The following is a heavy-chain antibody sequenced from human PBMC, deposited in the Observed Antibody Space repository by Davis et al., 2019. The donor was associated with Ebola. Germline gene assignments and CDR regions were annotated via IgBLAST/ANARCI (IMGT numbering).Heavy chain of an antibody. V-gene: IGHV4-4*02. J-gene: IGHJ6*02. CDR2: VHQSGNT. D-gene: IGHD3-16*01. CDR1: GGSMTSSNW. CDR3: AKDGGKFYYYGMDV. Sequence: PSETLSLTCVVSGGSMTSSNWWSWVRQPPGKGLEWIGQVHQSGNTDFNPSLESRASISVDWSKNQFSLNLTSVTAADTAVYYCAKDGGKFYYYGMDVWGRGTTVIVSS.